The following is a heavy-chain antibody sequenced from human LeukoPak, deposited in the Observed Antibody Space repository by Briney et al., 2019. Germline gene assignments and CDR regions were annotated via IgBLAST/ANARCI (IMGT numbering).Heavy chain of an antibody. CDR1: GGSISSGGYS. J-gene: IGHJ5*02. Sequence: SETLSLTCTVSGGSISSGGYSWNWIRQPPGKGLEWIGYIHSSGTAYYNPSLKSRVTISLDRSKNHFSLNLTSVTAADTAVYYCARMGAKLNYGDRDNWFDPWGQGTLVTVSS. D-gene: IGHD4-17*01. CDR3: ARMGAKLNYGDRDNWFDP. V-gene: IGHV4-30-2*01. CDR2: IHSSGTA.